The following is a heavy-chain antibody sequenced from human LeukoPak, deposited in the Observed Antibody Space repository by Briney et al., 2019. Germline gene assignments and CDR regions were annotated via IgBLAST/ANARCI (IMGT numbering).Heavy chain of an antibody. V-gene: IGHV1-24*01. CDR3: ARGDCSSTSCYNWFDP. D-gene: IGHD2-2*01. Sequence: ASVKVSCKVSGYTLTELSMHWVRQAPGKGLEWMGGFDPEDGETIYAQKFQGRVTMTEDTSTDTAYMELSSLRSEDTAVYYCARGDCSSTSCYNWFDPWGQGTLVTVSS. CDR1: GYTLTELS. CDR2: FDPEDGET. J-gene: IGHJ5*02.